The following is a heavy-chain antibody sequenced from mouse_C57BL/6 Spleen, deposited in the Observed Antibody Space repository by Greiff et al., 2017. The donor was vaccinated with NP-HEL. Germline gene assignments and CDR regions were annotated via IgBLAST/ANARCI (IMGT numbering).Heavy chain of an antibody. Sequence: QVQLQQPGAELVKPGASVKMSCKASGYTFTSYWITWVKQRPGQGLEWIGDIYPGSGSTNYNEKFKSKATLTVDTSSSTAYMQLRSLTSEDSAVYYCAREPTGTRSFDYWGQGTTLTVSS. CDR3: AREPTGTRSFDY. CDR2: IYPGSGST. V-gene: IGHV1-55*01. D-gene: IGHD4-1*02. CDR1: GYTFTSYW. J-gene: IGHJ2*01.